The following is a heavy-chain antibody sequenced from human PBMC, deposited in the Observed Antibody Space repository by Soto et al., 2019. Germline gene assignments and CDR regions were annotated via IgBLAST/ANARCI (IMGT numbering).Heavy chain of an antibody. CDR3: AKGIAAAGTGRYFQH. Sequence: VQLVESGGGLVQPGRSLRLSCAASGFTFDDYAMHWVRLAPGKGLEWVSGISWNSGSIGYADSVKGRFTISRDNAKNSLYLQMNSLRAEDTALYYCAKGIAAAGTGRYFQHWGQGTLVTISS. J-gene: IGHJ1*01. CDR1: GFTFDDYA. CDR2: ISWNSGSI. V-gene: IGHV3-9*01. D-gene: IGHD6-13*01.